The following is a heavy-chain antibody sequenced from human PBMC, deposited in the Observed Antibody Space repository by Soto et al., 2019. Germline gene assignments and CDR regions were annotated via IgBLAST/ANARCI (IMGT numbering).Heavy chain of an antibody. V-gene: IGHV4-39*01. D-gene: IGHD3-10*01. J-gene: IGHJ4*02. Sequence: PSETLSLTCTVSGGSISSSSYYWGWIRQPPGKGLEWIGSIFYSGSTYYNPFLKSRVTISVDTSKNQFSLKLSSVTAADTAVYYCARWDSFARDRLQPRGTDYRGPGTLVTVSS. CDR2: IFYSGST. CDR3: ARWDSFARDRLQPRGTDY. CDR1: GGSISSSSYY.